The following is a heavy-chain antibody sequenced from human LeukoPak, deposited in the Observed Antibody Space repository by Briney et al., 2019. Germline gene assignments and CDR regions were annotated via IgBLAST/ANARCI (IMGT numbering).Heavy chain of an antibody. D-gene: IGHD3-22*01. CDR1: GGSISSGGYY. J-gene: IGHJ3*02. CDR3: ARVENVIYYDSRAGAFDI. Sequence: SETLSLTCTVSGGSISSGGYYWSWIRQHPGTGLEWIGYIYYSGGTYYNPSLKSRVTISVDTSKNQFSLKLSSVTAADTAVYYCARVENVIYYDSRAGAFDIWGQGTMVTVSS. CDR2: IYYSGGT. V-gene: IGHV4-31*03.